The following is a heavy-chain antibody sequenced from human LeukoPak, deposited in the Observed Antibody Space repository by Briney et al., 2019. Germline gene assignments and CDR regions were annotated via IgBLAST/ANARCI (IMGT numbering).Heavy chain of an antibody. V-gene: IGHV3-33*01. Sequence: PGGSLRLSCAASEFTFSSYGMHWVRQAPGKGLEWVAVIWYDGSNKYHADSVKGRFTISRDNSKNTLYLQMNSLRAEDTAVYYCARDKSSSWYMPHYYVMDVWGQGTTVTVSS. D-gene: IGHD6-13*01. J-gene: IGHJ6*02. CDR2: IWYDGSNK. CDR3: ARDKSSSWYMPHYYVMDV. CDR1: EFTFSSYG.